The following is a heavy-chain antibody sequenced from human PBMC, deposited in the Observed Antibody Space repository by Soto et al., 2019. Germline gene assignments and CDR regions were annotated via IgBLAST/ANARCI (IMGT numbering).Heavy chain of an antibody. CDR2: INPNGGAT. Sequence: ASVKVSCKASGYTFTGYYIHWVRQAPGQGLGWMGWINPNGGATKYAQKFQGRVTVTRDTSIRTVYMELSSLRSDDTAVYYCARESGGATATLDYYYFYMDVWGKGTTVTVSS. J-gene: IGHJ6*03. CDR1: GYTFTGYY. CDR3: ARESGGATATLDYYYFYMDV. V-gene: IGHV1-2*02. D-gene: IGHD5-12*01.